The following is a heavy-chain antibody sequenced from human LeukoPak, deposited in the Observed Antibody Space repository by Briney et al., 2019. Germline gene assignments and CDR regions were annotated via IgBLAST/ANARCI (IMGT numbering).Heavy chain of an antibody. D-gene: IGHD3-3*01. V-gene: IGHV3-23*01. CDR2: ISGSGGST. CDR3: AKSPGRYDFWSGYLPDVLDY. CDR1: GFTFSSYA. J-gene: IGHJ4*02. Sequence: SARSLRLSCAASGFTFSSYAMSWVRQAPGKGLEWVSAISGSGGSTYYADSVKGRFTISRDNSKNRLYLQMNSLRAEDTAVYYCAKSPGRYDFWSGYLPDVLDYWGQGTLVTVSS.